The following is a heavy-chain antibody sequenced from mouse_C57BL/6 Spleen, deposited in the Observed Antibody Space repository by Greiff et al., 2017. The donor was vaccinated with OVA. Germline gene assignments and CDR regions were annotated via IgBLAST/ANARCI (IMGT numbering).Heavy chain of an antibody. D-gene: IGHD3-2*02. V-gene: IGHV1-81*01. CDR1: GYTFTSYG. Sequence: QVQLQQSGAELARPGASVKLSCKASGYTFTSYGISWVKQRTGQGLEWIGEIYPRSGNTSYNEKFKGKATLTADKSSSTAYMELRNLTSEDSAVYFCARSGDSSDSGLDYWGQGTSVTVSS. CDR3: ARSGDSSDSGLDY. J-gene: IGHJ4*01. CDR2: IYPRSGNT.